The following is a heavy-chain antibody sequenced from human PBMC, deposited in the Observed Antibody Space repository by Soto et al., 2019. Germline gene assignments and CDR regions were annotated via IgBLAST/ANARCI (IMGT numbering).Heavy chain of an antibody. D-gene: IGHD6-19*01. J-gene: IGHJ4*02. CDR2: SSFDGTRQ. Sequence: GSLRLSCTASGFSLSSSGMHWVRQAPGKGLEWLAVSSFDGTRQFYGDSVKGRFTVSRDNSNNTLYLEMNSLRTEDTAVYYCAKQLRGSGWYPLDSWGQGTPVTVSS. V-gene: IGHV3-30*18. CDR3: AKQLRGSGWYPLDS. CDR1: GFSLSSSG.